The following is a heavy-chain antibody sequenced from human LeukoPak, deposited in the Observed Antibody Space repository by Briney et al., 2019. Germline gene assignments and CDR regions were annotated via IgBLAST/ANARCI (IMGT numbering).Heavy chain of an antibody. Sequence: SQTLSLTCTVSGGSISGGGYYWSWIRQPPGKGLEWIGEINHSGSTNYNPSLKSRVTISVDTSKNQFSLKLSSVTAADTAVYYCARARIAVAGTDDYWGQGTLVTVSS. V-gene: IGHV4-30-2*01. CDR3: ARARIAVAGTDDY. J-gene: IGHJ4*02. D-gene: IGHD6-19*01. CDR2: INHSGST. CDR1: GGSISGGGYY.